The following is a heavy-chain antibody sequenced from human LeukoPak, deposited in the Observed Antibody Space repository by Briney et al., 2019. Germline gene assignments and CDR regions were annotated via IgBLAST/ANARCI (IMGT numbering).Heavy chain of an antibody. CDR3: ARDSGSGSTFLPFWSAYYYSMDV. CDR2: INPNSGGT. CDR1: GYTFTGYY. Sequence: ASVKVSCKASGYTFTGYYMHWVRQAPGQGLEWMGWINPNSGGTNYAQKFQGRVTMTRDTSISTAYMELSRLRSDDTAVYYCARDSGSGSTFLPFWSAYYYSMDVCGKGTTVTVSS. D-gene: IGHD3-3*01. J-gene: IGHJ6*03. V-gene: IGHV1-2*02.